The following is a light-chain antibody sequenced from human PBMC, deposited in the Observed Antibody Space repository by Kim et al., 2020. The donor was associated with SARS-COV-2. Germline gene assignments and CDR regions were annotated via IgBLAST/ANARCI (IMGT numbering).Light chain of an antibody. V-gene: IGKV3-20*01. CDR2: GAS. J-gene: IGKJ4*01. CDR3: QQYGTSPLT. CDR1: QSVSSSY. Sequence: EIVLTQSPATLSLSPGERAALSCRASQSVSSSYLAWYQQKPGQATRLLIYGASSRATGIPDRFSGSGSGTDFTLTITRLEPDDFAVYYCQQYGTSPLTFGGGTKLEI.